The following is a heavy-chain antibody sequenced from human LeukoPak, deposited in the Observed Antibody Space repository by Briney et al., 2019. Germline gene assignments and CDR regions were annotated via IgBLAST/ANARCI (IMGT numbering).Heavy chain of an antibody. J-gene: IGHJ3*02. D-gene: IGHD4-17*01. V-gene: IGHV3-73*01. Sequence: GGSLRLSCAASGFTFSGSAMHWVRQASGKGLEWVGRIRSKANSYATAYAASVKGRFTISRDDSKNTAYLQMNSLKTEDTAVYYCTRHPDYGDFDDAFDIWGQGTMVTVSS. CDR3: TRHPDYGDFDDAFDI. CDR2: IRSKANSYAT. CDR1: GFTFSGSA.